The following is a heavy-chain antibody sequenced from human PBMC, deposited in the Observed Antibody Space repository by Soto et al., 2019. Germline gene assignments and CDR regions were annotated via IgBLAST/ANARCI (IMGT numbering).Heavy chain of an antibody. CDR1: GGSISNYY. D-gene: IGHD5-12*01. J-gene: IGHJ3*02. V-gene: IGHV4-59*12. CDR3: ARGYVDIVATTVVDAFDI. Sequence: SETLCLTCSVAGGSISNYYGNWIRQTQGKGLEWIGYIDYSGNTNYNPSLKSRVTISVDTSKNQFSLKLSSVTAADTAVYYCARGYVDIVATTVVDAFDIWGQGTMVTVSS. CDR2: IDYSGNT.